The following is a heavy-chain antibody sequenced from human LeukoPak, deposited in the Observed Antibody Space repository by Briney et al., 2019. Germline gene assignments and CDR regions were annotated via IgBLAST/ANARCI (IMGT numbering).Heavy chain of an antibody. Sequence: GGSLRLSCAASGLTVSANCMSWVRQAPGKGLEWVALIYSGGTIFYGDSVKGRFTISRDDSKNTLYVQMNSLRAEDTAVYYCATSKVWFGELYGWFDPWGQGTLVTVSS. V-gene: IGHV3-53*01. D-gene: IGHD3-10*01. J-gene: IGHJ5*02. CDR1: GLTVSANC. CDR2: IYSGGTI. CDR3: ATSKVWFGELYGWFDP.